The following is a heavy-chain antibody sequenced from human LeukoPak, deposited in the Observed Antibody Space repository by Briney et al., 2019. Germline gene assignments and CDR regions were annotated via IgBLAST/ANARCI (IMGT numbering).Heavy chain of an antibody. CDR1: GGTFLSHT. J-gene: IGHJ5*02. CDR3: ARVNLRGSNYNWFDP. V-gene: IGHV1-69*08. CDR2: ITPVINTA. Sequence: VASVEVSCKTSGGTFLSHTFSWVRQAPGQGLEWMGKITPVINTASYAQTFQGRVSIYADRYTTTVYMDLSGLRPDDTAVYYCARVNLRGSNYNWFDPWGQGTLVTVAS. D-gene: IGHD1-26*01.